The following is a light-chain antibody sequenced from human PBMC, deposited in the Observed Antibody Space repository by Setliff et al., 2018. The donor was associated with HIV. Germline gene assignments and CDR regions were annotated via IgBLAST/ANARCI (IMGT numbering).Light chain of an antibody. V-gene: IGLV2-14*01. Sequence: QAALAQPASVSGSPGQSITVSCAGTSSDVGGYNFVSCYQQHPGKAPQLMIYEVSNRPSGVSNRFSGSKSGHKASLTISGLQAEDEGDYYCSSFTSNSTLYVFGTGTKVTVL. CDR1: SSDVGGYNF. J-gene: IGLJ1*01. CDR2: EVS. CDR3: SSFTSNSTLYV.